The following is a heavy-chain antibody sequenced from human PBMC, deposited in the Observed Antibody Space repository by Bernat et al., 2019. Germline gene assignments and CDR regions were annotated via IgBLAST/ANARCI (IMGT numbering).Heavy chain of an antibody. J-gene: IGHJ2*01. CDR2: VSAYNGDT. Sequence: QGELVQSGTEMKKLWASVRVSCKAPGFIFTSNGFAWVRQAPGQGLEWMGRVSAYNGDTQYAQKFQGRVLMTTDSSTTTAYMELKNLRSDDTAVYFCATTSVSLYWYFDLWGRGTLVTVSS. CDR3: ATTSVSLYWYFDL. V-gene: IGHV1-18*01. CDR1: GFIFTSNG.